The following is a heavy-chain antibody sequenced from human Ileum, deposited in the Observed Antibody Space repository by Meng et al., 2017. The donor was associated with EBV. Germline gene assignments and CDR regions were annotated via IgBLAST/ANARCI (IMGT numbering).Heavy chain of an antibody. CDR1: GVSIDRSSYS. CDR2: IYYSGTT. Sequence: LPVWVLLQVLVKPSETRSLTCTVAGVSIDRSSYSWGWIRQSPGKGLEWMGNIYYSGTTYYNPSLKSRVTISVDTSKNQFSLKLSSVTAADTAVYYCARGYSSGWYYFDYWGQGTLVTVSS. D-gene: IGHD6-19*01. V-gene: IGHV4-39*01. J-gene: IGHJ4*02. CDR3: ARGYSSGWYYFDY.